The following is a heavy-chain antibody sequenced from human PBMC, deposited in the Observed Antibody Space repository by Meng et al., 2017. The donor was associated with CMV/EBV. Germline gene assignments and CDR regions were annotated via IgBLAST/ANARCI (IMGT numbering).Heavy chain of an antibody. J-gene: IGHJ4*02. Sequence: SLKISCAASGFTFDDYAMHWVRQVPGKGLEWVSGISWNSGSIGYADSVKGRFTISRDNAKNSLYLQMNSLRAEDTAVYYCAKDWSVGSEDFDCWGQGTLVTVSS. D-gene: IGHD3-3*01. CDR2: ISWNSGSI. CDR1: GFTFDDYA. V-gene: IGHV3-9*01. CDR3: AKDWSVGSEDFDC.